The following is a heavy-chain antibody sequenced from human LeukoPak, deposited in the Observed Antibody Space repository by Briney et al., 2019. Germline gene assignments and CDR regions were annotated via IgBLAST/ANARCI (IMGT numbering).Heavy chain of an antibody. J-gene: IGHJ4*02. CDR1: GDSVSRNSAA. CDR3: ARVVGLAVAETFDY. V-gene: IGHV6-1*01. CDR2: TYYRSKWYN. Sequence: SQTLSLTCAISGDSVSRNSAAWNWIRQSPSRGLEWLGRTYYRSKWYNDYAVSVKSRISISPDTSKNQFSLQLNSVTPEDTAVYYCARVVGLAVAETFDYWGQGTLVTVSS. D-gene: IGHD6-19*01.